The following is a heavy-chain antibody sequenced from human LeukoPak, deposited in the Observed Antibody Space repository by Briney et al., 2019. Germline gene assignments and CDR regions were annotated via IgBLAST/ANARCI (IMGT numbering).Heavy chain of an antibody. CDR1: GGSISSYY. CDR3: AREGIVVAQNAFDI. CDR2: IYTSGST. D-gene: IGHD2-2*01. J-gene: IGHJ3*02. V-gene: IGHV4-4*07. Sequence: SETLSLTCTVAGGSISSYYWSWIRQPAGKGLEWIGRIYTSGSTNYNPSLKSRVTMSVDTSKNQFSLKLSSVTAADTAVYYCAREGIVVAQNAFDIWGQGTMVTVSS.